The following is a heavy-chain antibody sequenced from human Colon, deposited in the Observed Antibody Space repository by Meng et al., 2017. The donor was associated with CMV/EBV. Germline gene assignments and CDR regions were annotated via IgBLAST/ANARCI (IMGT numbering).Heavy chain of an antibody. J-gene: IGHJ5*02. CDR2: INTDGTTT. V-gene: IGHV3-74*01. Sequence: GESLKISCAASGFKFNSYSMNWVRQAPGKGLVWVCRINTDGTTTSYADSVKGRFTVSRDNSKNTLYLQMDSLKAEDTAVYYCARGAADSSSPAWFDPWGQGTLVTVSS. CDR3: ARGAADSSSPAWFDP. CDR1: GFKFNSYS. D-gene: IGHD6-13*01.